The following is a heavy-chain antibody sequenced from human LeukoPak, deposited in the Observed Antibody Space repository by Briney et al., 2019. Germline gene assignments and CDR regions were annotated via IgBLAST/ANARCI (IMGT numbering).Heavy chain of an antibody. V-gene: IGHV3-53*01. J-gene: IGHJ3*02. Sequence: PGWSLRLSCAATGFTVSRNYMSWVRQAPGKGLEWISFIYRDDSTSYADSVKGRFTISRDNSKNTVYLQMHSLRAEDTAMYYSPRTAYDILTGYNDAFDIWGQGTMVTVSS. CDR1: GFTVSRNY. CDR2: IYRDDST. CDR3: PRTAYDILTGYNDAFDI. D-gene: IGHD3-9*01.